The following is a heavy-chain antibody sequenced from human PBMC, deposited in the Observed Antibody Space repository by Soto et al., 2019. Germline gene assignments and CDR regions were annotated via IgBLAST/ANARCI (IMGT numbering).Heavy chain of an antibody. CDR3: VKDCFGILRLTAPDY. CDR2: ISNSGTTT. D-gene: IGHD2-21*01. CDR1: GFSVSSYG. V-gene: IGHV3-23*01. Sequence: EVQLLESGGGLVQPGGSLRLSCAASGFSVSSYGMNWVRQAPGKGLECVSGISNSGTTTYYADSVKGRFTISRDNSKNTMYLQMNSLRAEDTDVYYCVKDCFGILRLTAPDYWGQGTLVTVSS. J-gene: IGHJ4*02.